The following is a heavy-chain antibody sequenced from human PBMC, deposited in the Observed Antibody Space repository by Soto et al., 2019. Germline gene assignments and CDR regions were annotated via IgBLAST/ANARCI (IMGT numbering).Heavy chain of an antibody. D-gene: IGHD5-12*01. V-gene: IGHV3-33*01. CDR1: GFTFSSYG. J-gene: IGHJ5*02. CDR2: IWYDGSNK. Sequence: GGSLRLSCAASGFTFSSYGMHWVRQAPGKGLEWVAVIWYDGSNKYYADSVKGRFTISRDNSKNTLYLQMNSLRAEDTAVYYCARDSGDDFWAQHPFDPWGQGTLVTVSS. CDR3: ARDSGDDFWAQHPFDP.